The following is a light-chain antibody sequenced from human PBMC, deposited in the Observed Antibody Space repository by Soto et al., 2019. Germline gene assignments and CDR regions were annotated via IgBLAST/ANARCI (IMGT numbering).Light chain of an antibody. CDR1: QAIRSD. J-gene: IGKJ1*01. Sequence: AIQMTQSPSSLSTSVGDRVTITCRASQAIRSDLGWYQKKPGKAPKLLIYAASILQSGVPSRFIGRGYGTDFTLTISSLQPEDIATYYFLQDYNYPRTFGQGTQVEI. CDR2: AAS. CDR3: LQDYNYPRT. V-gene: IGKV1-6*01.